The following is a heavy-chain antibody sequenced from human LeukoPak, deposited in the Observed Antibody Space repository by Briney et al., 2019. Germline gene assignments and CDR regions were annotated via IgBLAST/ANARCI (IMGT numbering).Heavy chain of an antibody. CDR1: GFSFSNYS. V-gene: IGHV3-48*01. D-gene: IGHD3-3*01. CDR3: VRGDFWSGSFY. CDR2: ISSSSRTI. Sequence: GGSLRLSCAASGFSFSNYSMNWFRQTPGKGLEWVAYISSSSRTIYHADSAKGRFTISRDNAKNSLNLQMNSLRAEDTAVYYCVRGDFWSGSFYWGQGTLVTVSS. J-gene: IGHJ4*02.